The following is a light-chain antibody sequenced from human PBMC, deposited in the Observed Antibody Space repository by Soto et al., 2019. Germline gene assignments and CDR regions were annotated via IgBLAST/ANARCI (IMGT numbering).Light chain of an antibody. J-gene: IGKJ4*01. CDR1: QSVGSN. CDR3: QQYNNWPLT. V-gene: IGKV3-15*01. Sequence: EILLTPSPGTLSLSPGERATLSCRASQSVGSNLAWYQQKPGQAPRLLIYGASTRATGIPARFSGSGSGTEFTLTISSLQSEDFAVYYCQQYNNWPLTFGGGTKVDIK. CDR2: GAS.